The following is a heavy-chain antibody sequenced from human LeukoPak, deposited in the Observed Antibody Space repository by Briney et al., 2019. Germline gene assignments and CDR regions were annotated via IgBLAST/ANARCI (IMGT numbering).Heavy chain of an antibody. CDR2: ISRSSSYI. Sequence: PGGSLRLSCAASGFTFSSYSMNWVRQAPGKGLEWVSSISRSSSYIYYADSVKGRFTIPRDNGKTSLYLPMNRLRAEDTAVYYCARVWLGELYYFDYWGQGTLVTVSS. D-gene: IGHD3-10*01. CDR1: GFTFSSYS. J-gene: IGHJ4*02. V-gene: IGHV3-21*01. CDR3: ARVWLGELYYFDY.